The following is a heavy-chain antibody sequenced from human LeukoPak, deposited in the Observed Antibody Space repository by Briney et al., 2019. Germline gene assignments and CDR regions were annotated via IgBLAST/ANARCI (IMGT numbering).Heavy chain of an antibody. D-gene: IGHD5-18*01. CDR1: GGSFSGYY. CDR3: ARGAPKEIQLWLRLRGVAFDI. V-gene: IGHV4-34*01. CDR2: ITQSGST. J-gene: IGHJ3*02. Sequence: PSETLSLTCAVYGGSFSGYYWSWIRQLPGKGLEWIGEITQSGSTNYKPSLKSRVTISVDTSKNQFSLKLNSVTAADTAVYYCARGAPKEIQLWLRLRGVAFDIWGQGTMVTVS.